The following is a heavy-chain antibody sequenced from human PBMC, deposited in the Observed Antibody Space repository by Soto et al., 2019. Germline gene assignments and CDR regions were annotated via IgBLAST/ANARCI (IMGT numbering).Heavy chain of an antibody. CDR3: AREGYYSGSGSYSPPRYYGMDV. V-gene: IGHV1-18*01. CDR1: GYSFTTYG. J-gene: IGHJ6*02. Sequence: QVQLVQSGAEVKKPGASVKVSCKASGYSFTTYGISWVRQAPGQGLEWMGWISDYNGNTNYEKKFQGRVTMTTDTSTRTAYMELKGLRSDDTAVYYCAREGYYSGSGSYSPPRYYGMDVWGQGTTVTVS. CDR2: ISDYNGNT. D-gene: IGHD3-10*01.